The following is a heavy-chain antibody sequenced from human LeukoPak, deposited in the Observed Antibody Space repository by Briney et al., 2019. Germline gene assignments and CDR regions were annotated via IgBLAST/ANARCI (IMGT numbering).Heavy chain of an antibody. CDR2: ISSSSSYI. Sequence: GGSLRLSCAASGFTFSSYSMNWARQAPGKGLEWVSSISSSSSYIYYADSVKGRFTISRDNAKNSLYLQMNSLRAEDTAVYYCARERMYYDILTGYYRVGPIDYWGQGTLVAVSS. D-gene: IGHD3-9*01. V-gene: IGHV3-21*01. CDR1: GFTFSSYS. CDR3: ARERMYYDILTGYYRVGPIDY. J-gene: IGHJ4*02.